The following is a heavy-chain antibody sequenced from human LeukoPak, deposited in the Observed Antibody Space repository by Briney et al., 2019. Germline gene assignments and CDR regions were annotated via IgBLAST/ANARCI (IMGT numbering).Heavy chain of an antibody. CDR1: GGSISSYY. CDR3: VTLRKRGGAFDN. CDR2: IYYSGST. J-gene: IGHJ3*02. V-gene: IGHV4-59*12. Sequence: PSETLSLTCTVSGGSISSYYWSWIRQPPGKGLEWIGYIYYSGSTNYNPSLKSRVTISVDTSKNQFSLKLRSVTAADTAVYYCVTLRKRGGAFDNWGQGTMVTVSS.